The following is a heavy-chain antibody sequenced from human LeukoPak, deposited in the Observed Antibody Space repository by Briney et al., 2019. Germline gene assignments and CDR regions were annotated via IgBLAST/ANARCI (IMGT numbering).Heavy chain of an antibody. CDR2: ISSSGSTI. D-gene: IGHD5-18*01. CDR1: GFTFSDYY. J-gene: IGHJ5*02. CDR3: ARDAADTAMVLT. Sequence: GGSLRLSCAASGFTFSDYYMSWIRQAPGKGLEWVSYISSSGSTIYYADSVKGRFAISRDNAKNSLYLQMNSLRAEDTAVYYCARDAADTAMVLTWGQGTLVTVSS. V-gene: IGHV3-11*01.